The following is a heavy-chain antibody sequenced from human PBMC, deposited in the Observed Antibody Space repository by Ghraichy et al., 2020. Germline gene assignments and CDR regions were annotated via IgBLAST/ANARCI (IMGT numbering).Heavy chain of an antibody. CDR3: AREGVVWSGSHRGVDV. CDR2: IYYSGNT. V-gene: IGHV4-30-4*01. J-gene: IGHJ6*02. CDR1: GASIISGDYY. D-gene: IGHD3-3*01. Sequence: SETLSLTCSVSGASIISGDYYWSWIRQPQGKGREWIGYIYYSGNTYYNSSLKRRVIISVDTSTNQFSQKLSSLTAADTAVYYCAREGVVWSGSHRGVDVWGQGTTVSVSS.